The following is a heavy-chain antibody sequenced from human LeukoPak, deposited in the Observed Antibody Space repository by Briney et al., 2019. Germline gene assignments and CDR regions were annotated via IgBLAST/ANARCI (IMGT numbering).Heavy chain of an antibody. Sequence: PGGSLRLSRAASGFTFSSYAMHWVRQAPGKGLEWVAVISYDGSNKYYADSVKGRFTISRDNSKNTLYLQMNSLRAEDTAVYYCATYSNSSGREFQYWGQGTLVTVSS. D-gene: IGHD3-22*01. V-gene: IGHV3-30-3*01. CDR3: ATYSNSSGREFQY. CDR2: ISYDGSNK. CDR1: GFTFSSYA. J-gene: IGHJ1*01.